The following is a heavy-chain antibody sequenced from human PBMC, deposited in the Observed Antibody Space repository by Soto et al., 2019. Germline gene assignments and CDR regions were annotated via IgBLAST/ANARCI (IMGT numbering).Heavy chain of an antibody. CDR3: ARGRYGDD. V-gene: IGHV1-18*01. CDR1: GYDFTTYG. Sequence: QVHLVQSGAEVKKPGASVKVSCKGSGYDFTTYGITWVRQAPGQGLEWMAWISAHNGNTDYAQKLQCRVTVPRDTSTSTAYMEQRSLTADDTAVYYCARGRYGDDWGQGDLVTVAS. CDR2: ISAHNGNT. J-gene: IGHJ1*01. D-gene: IGHD3-10*01.